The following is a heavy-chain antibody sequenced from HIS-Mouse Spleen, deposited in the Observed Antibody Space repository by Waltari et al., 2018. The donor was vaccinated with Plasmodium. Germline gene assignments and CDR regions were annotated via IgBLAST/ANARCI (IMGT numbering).Heavy chain of an antibody. V-gene: IGHV1-18*01. D-gene: IGHD1-26*01. J-gene: IGHJ4*02. CDR1: GYTFSRYG. CDR2: VDGQNGST. Sequence: QVQLVQSGAEGKRPGASVKVSCKASGYTFSRYGISWVPQAPGQGLEWMGWVDGQNGSTNYEQKVQARVTMTSDTSTGTAYMGLRSLRWDDAGVYYCERLLPWGRVHYDYRGQGTLVT. CDR3: ERLLPWGRVHYDY.